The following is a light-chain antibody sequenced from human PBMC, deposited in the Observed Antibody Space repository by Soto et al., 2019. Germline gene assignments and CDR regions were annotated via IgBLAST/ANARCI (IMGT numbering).Light chain of an antibody. V-gene: IGKV3-20*01. J-gene: IGKJ5*01. CDR3: QHYQVGQPIA. CDR2: GAS. CDR1: QSVGTR. Sequence: IVLTQSPDTLSCSPGERATLSCRASQSVGTRLAWYQHKTGQAPSLLMSGASSRATGIPDRFSGSRSETDFTLTISRLEPEDFALYYCQHYQVGQPIAFGRGTRLEIK.